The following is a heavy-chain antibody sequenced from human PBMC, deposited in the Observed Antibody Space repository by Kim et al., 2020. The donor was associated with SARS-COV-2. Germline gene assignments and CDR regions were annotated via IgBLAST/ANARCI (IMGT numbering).Heavy chain of an antibody. CDR2: TTWDGGST. V-gene: IGHV3-43D*03. Sequence: GGSLRLSCAASGFTFDDYAMHWVRQVPGKGLEWVSMTTWDGGSTFHADSVRGRFTISRDNSRNSLYLQMHRLRPVDSALYYCAKDSTTGSLILDSWGQG. CDR1: GFTFDDYA. D-gene: IGHD3-22*01. J-gene: IGHJ4*02. CDR3: AKDSTTGSLILDS.